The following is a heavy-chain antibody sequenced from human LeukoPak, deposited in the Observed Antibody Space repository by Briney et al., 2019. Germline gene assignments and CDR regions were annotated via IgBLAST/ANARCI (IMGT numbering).Heavy chain of an antibody. CDR1: GGSISSYY. J-gene: IGHJ4*02. CDR2: IYISGTT. V-gene: IGHV4-4*07. D-gene: IGHD3-9*01. Sequence: SETLSLTCTVSGGSISSYYWSWVRQPVGKGLEWIGRIYISGTTNYNPSLKSRITMSLDTSKNQLSLRLTSVTAADTAVYYCARDEARTGYIHYWGQGTLITVSS. CDR3: ARDEARTGYIHY.